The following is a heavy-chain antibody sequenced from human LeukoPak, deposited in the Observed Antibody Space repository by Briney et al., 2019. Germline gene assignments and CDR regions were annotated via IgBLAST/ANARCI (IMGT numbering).Heavy chain of an antibody. CDR3: ARRAGAYSHPYDY. D-gene: IGHD4/OR15-4a*01. J-gene: IGHJ4*02. Sequence: GGSLRLSCAASGFTFSTYAMSWVRQAPGKGLEWVSTINNSGGSTYYADSVKGRFTISRDNSKNTLYLQMNSLRADDTAVYYCARRAGAYSHPYDYWGQGTLVTVSS. CDR2: INNSGGST. CDR1: GFTFSTYA. V-gene: IGHV3-23*01.